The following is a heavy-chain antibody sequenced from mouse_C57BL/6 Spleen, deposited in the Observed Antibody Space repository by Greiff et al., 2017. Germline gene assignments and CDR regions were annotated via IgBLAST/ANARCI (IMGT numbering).Heavy chain of an antibody. CDR3: ARSPHDGYSSMDY. J-gene: IGHJ4*01. CDR1: GYTFTSYW. Sequence: QVHVKQPGTELVKPGASVKLSCKASGYTFTSYWMHWVKQRPGQGLEWIGNINPSNGGTNYNEKFKSKATLTVDKSSSTAYMQLSSLTSEDSAVYYCARSPHDGYSSMDYWGQGTSVTVSS. V-gene: IGHV1-53*01. CDR2: INPSNGGT. D-gene: IGHD2-3*01.